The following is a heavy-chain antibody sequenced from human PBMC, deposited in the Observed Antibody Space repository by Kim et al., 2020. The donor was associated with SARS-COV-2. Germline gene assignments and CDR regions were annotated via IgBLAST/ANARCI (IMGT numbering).Heavy chain of an antibody. CDR3: ARECDSSGNDAFDI. V-gene: IGHV1-2*02. D-gene: IGHD3-22*01. Sequence: AQKFQGRVTMTRDTSISTAYMELSRLRSDDTAVYYCARECDSSGNDAFDIWGQGTMVTVSS. J-gene: IGHJ3*02.